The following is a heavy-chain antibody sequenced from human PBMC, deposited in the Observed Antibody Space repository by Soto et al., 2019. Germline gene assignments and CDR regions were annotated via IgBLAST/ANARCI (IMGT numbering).Heavy chain of an antibody. Sequence: QITLKESGPTLVKPTQTLTLTCTFSGFSLSTSGVGVGWIRQPPGKALEWLALIYWDDDKRYSPSLKSRLTSTKEASKHQVVLTMTNVDPVDKATYYCAHGYDSSGSVFPPWDYWGQGTLVTVSS. CDR3: AHGYDSSGSVFPPWDY. J-gene: IGHJ4*02. V-gene: IGHV2-5*02. CDR1: GFSLSTSGVG. D-gene: IGHD3-22*01. CDR2: IYWDDDK.